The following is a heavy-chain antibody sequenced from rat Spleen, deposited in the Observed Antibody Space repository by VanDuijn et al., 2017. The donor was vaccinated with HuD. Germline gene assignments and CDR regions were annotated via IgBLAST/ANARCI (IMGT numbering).Heavy chain of an antibody. V-gene: IGHV5-22*01. CDR1: GFTFSDYY. D-gene: IGHD1-12*02. CDR2: ISYDGSST. CDR3: ARHSDGTYYYFDY. Sequence: EVQLVESGGGLVQPGRSLKLSCAASGFTFSDYYMAWVRQAPKKGLEWVASISYDGSSTYYGDSVKGRFTISRDNAKSTLYLQMDSLRSEDTATYYCARHSDGTYYYFDYWGQGVMVTVSS. J-gene: IGHJ2*01.